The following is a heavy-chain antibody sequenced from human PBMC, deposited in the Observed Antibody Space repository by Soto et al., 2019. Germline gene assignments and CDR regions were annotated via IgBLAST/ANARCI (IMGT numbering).Heavy chain of an antibody. Sequence: EVQLVESGGGLVQPGGSLRLSCAASEFTFSGRSVHWFRQAPGKGLVWVSGIDKVGTDSTYADAVKGRFTSSRDNAKNTVYLQTNRQRGEATDVYYCARGWFGPDVWGKGTTVTVSS. CDR1: EFTFSGRS. V-gene: IGHV3-74*01. J-gene: IGHJ6*04. D-gene: IGHD3-10*01. CDR2: IDKVGTDS. CDR3: ARGWFGPDV.